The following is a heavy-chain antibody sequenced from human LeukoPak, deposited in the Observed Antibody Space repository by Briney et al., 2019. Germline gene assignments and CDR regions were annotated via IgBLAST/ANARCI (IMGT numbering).Heavy chain of an antibody. V-gene: IGHV3-15*01. CDR2: NKSRGGGGTA. CDR1: GIKFSDAW. J-gene: IGHJ4*02. CDR3: TWMTTIVTVDF. Sequence: GGSLRLSCVVSGIKFSDAWMSWVRQAPGKGLEWVGRNKSRGGGGTADYAAPVKGRFTISRDDSENTVYLLMDSLQTEDTAVYYCTWMTTIVTVDFWGQGTLVTVSS. D-gene: IGHD4-11*01.